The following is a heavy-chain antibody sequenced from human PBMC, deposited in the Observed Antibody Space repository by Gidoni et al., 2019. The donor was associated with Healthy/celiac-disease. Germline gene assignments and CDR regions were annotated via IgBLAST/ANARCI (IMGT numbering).Heavy chain of an antibody. D-gene: IGHD4-17*01. V-gene: IGHV4-39*01. CDR3: ARPGDYGYFDY. CDR2: IYYSGST. Sequence: QLQLQESGPGLVKPSETLSLNCTVSGGSISSSSYYWGWIRQPPGKGLEWIGSIYYSGSTYYNPSLKSRVTISVDTSKNQFSLKLSSVTAADTAVYYCARPGDYGYFDYWGQGTLVTVSS. J-gene: IGHJ4*02. CDR1: GGSISSSSYY.